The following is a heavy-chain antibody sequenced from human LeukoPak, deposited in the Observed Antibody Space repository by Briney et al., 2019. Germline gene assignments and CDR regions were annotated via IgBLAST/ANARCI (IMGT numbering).Heavy chain of an antibody. CDR1: GFTFSNYW. CDR2: IKSDGSIT. Sequence: PGGSLRLSCAASGFTFSNYWMYWVRQAPGKGLVWVSQIKSDGSITNYADSVKGRFTISRDNAKNTLFLQMNSLRAEDTAVYYCGRSGDFWSGSGVAYWGQGTLVTVSS. CDR3: GRSGDFWSGSGVAY. V-gene: IGHV3-74*01. J-gene: IGHJ4*02. D-gene: IGHD3-3*01.